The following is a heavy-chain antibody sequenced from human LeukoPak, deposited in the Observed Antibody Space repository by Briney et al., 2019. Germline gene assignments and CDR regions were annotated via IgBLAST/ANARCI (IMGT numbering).Heavy chain of an antibody. CDR1: GFTFSSYA. Sequence: GGSLRLSCAASGFTFSSYAMSWVRQAPGKGLEWVSAISGSGGSTYYADSVKGRFTISRDNSKNTLYLQMNSLRAEDTAVYYCAVAAAGTAEVYYYYFYMDVWGKGTTVTVSS. CDR3: AVAAAGTAEVYYYYFYMDV. J-gene: IGHJ6*03. CDR2: ISGSGGST. V-gene: IGHV3-23*01. D-gene: IGHD6-13*01.